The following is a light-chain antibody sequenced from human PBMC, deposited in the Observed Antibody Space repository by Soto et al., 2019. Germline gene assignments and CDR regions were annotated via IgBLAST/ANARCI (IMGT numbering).Light chain of an antibody. CDR3: LSYTSSSTLEVV. J-gene: IGLJ3*02. CDR1: SSDVGGYNY. CDR2: DVS. Sequence: QPASVSGSPGQSITLSCTGTSSDVGGYNYVSWYQQHPGKAPKLMIYDVSTRPSGVSNRFSGSKSGNTASLTISGLQAEDEADYYCLSYTSSSTLEVVFGGGTKLTVL. V-gene: IGLV2-14*01.